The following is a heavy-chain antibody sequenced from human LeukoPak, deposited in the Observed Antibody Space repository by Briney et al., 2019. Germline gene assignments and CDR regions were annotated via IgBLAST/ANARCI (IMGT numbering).Heavy chain of an antibody. D-gene: IGHD1-1*01. J-gene: IGHJ4*02. CDR2: INSDGSTI. Sequence: SGGSLRLSCAASGFTFSSYWMHWVCQAPGKGLVWVSRINSDGSTITYADSVKGRFTISGDNAKNTLYLQMNSLRAEDTAVYYCVGELATGYWGQGTLVIVSS. V-gene: IGHV3-74*01. CDR3: VGELATGY. CDR1: GFTFSSYW.